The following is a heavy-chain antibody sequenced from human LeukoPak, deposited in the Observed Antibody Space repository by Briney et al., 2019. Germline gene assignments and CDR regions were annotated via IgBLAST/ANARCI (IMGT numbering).Heavy chain of an antibody. D-gene: IGHD3-10*01. V-gene: IGHV1-8*01. CDR1: GYTFTSYD. CDR2: MNPNSGNR. CDR3: ARGLRFGELFPDY. J-gene: IGHJ4*02. Sequence: ASVKVSCKASGYTFTSYDINWVRLATGQGLEWMGWMNPNSGNRGYAQKFQGRVTMTRDTSINTAYMELSSLRSEDTAVYYCARGLRFGELFPDYWGQGTLVTVSS.